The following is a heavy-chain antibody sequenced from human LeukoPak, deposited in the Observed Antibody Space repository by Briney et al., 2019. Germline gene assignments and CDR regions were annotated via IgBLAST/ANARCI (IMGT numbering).Heavy chain of an antibody. D-gene: IGHD2-15*01. Sequence: GGSLRLSCEASGFTFSSYAMTWVRQAPGKGLEWVSSISGSGGSTYYADSVKGRFTISRDNSKNTLYLQMNSLRAEDTAVYYCAKDQDIVVVVAAKGGYFDYWGQGTLVTVSS. CDR1: GFTFSSYA. CDR3: AKDQDIVVVVAAKGGYFDY. J-gene: IGHJ4*02. CDR2: ISGSGGST. V-gene: IGHV3-23*01.